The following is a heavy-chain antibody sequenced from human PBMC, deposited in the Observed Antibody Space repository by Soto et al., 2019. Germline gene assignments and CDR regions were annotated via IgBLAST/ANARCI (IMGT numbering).Heavy chain of an antibody. D-gene: IGHD3-3*01. J-gene: IGHJ5*02. CDR3: ARQNDFWSDSFDP. Sequence: SVKVSCKASGGTFSSYAISWVRQAPGQGLEWMGGIIPIFGTANYAQKFQGRVTITADESTSTAYMELSSQRYEDTAVYYCARQNDFWSDSFDPWGQGTLVTVSS. CDR1: GGTFSSYA. CDR2: IIPIFGTA. V-gene: IGHV1-69*13.